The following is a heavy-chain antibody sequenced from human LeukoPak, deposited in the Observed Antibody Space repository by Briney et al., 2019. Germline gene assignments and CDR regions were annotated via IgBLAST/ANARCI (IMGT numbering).Heavy chain of an antibody. J-gene: IGHJ5*02. CDR3: ARRGEYYHILTGYYIGGHNWFDP. CDR2: IYYSGNT. D-gene: IGHD3-9*01. Sequence: KPSETLSLTCTVSGGSTSSSSYSWDWIRQPPGKELEWIGNIYYSGNTYYNPSLKSRVTISVDTSKNQFSLKLSSVTAADTAVYYCARRGEYYHILTGYYIGGHNWFDPWGQGTLVTVSS. CDR1: GGSTSSSSYS. V-gene: IGHV4-39*01.